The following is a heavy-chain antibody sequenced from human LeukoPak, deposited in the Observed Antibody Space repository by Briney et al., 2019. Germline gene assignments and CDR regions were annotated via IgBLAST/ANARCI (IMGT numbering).Heavy chain of an antibody. J-gene: IGHJ4*02. CDR1: GGSIRSYN. V-gene: IGHV4-4*07. CDR3: ARERVYIAMGFDY. CDR2: IYSSGTT. D-gene: IGHD5-18*01. Sequence: ETLSLTCTVSGGSIRSYNWHWIRQPAGKGLEWIGRIYSSGTTNYNASLMSRVTMSLDKSKSQFFLNLTSVAAADTAVYYCARERVYIAMGFDYWGQGSLVIVSS.